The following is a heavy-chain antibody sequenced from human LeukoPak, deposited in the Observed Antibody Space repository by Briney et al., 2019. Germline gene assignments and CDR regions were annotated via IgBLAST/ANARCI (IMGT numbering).Heavy chain of an antibody. CDR3: ARRSGSSSAWFDP. V-gene: IGHV4-59*01. Sequence: PSETLSLTCTVSGGSISSYYWSWIRQPPGKGLEWIGYIYYSGSTNYNPSLKSRVTISVDTSKNQFSLKLSSVTAADTAVYYCARRSGSSSAWFDPWGQGTLVTVSS. CDR1: GGSISSYY. CDR2: IYYSGST. D-gene: IGHD6-6*01. J-gene: IGHJ5*02.